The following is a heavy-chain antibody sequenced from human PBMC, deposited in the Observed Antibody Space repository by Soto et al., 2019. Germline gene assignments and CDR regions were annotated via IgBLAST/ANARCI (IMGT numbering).Heavy chain of an antibody. J-gene: IGHJ4*01. V-gene: IGHV4-30-4*01. Sequence: PSETLSLTCTVSGGSISSGDYYWSWIRQHPGKGLEWIGYIYYSGSTYYNPSLKSRVTISVDTSKNQFSLKLSSVTAADTAVYYCARVADFICCRCYFSVVYWCHGTL. CDR1: GGSISSGDYY. CDR3: ARVADFICCRCYFSVVY. D-gene: IGHD2-15*01. CDR2: IYYSGST.